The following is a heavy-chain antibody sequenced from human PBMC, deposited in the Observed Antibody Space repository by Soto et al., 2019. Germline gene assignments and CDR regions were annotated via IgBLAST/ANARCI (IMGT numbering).Heavy chain of an antibody. CDR3: ARDYCSSTSCFPLDV. V-gene: IGHV1-18*04. J-gene: IGHJ6*02. CDR2: ISAYNGDT. CDR1: GYTFTSFG. D-gene: IGHD2-2*01. Sequence: GASVKISCKASGYTFTSFGISWVRQAPGQGLELMGWISAYNGDTHYAQNFQGRVTMTTDTSTTTAAMELRSLRSDDTAVYYCARDYCSSTSCFPLDVWGQGTTVTVYS.